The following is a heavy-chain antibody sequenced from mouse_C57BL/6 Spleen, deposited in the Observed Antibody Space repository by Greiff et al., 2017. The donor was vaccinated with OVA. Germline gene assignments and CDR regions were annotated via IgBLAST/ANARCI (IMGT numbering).Heavy chain of an antibody. CDR3: ARDYYGSSYDYFDV. J-gene: IGHJ1*03. Sequence: EVHLVESGGGLVKPGGSLKLSCAASGFTFSSYAMSWVRQTPEKRLEWVATISDGGSYSYYPDNVKGRFTISRDNAKNNLYLQMSHLKSEDTAMYYCARDYYGSSYDYFDVWGTGTTVTVSS. CDR1: GFTFSSYA. V-gene: IGHV5-4*01. CDR2: ISDGGSYS. D-gene: IGHD1-1*01.